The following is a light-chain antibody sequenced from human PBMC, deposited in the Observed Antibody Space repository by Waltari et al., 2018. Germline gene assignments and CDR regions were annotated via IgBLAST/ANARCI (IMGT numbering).Light chain of an antibody. CDR2: GAS. CDR1: ESVSSN. Sequence: EIVMTQSPATLSLSPGERVTLSCRASESVSSNLVWYKQKEGQAPRHLIYGASTRATGIPARFSGSGSGTEFTLTISSLRSEDFAGYYCQQYGTSSLSFGGGTKVEIK. J-gene: IGKJ4*01. CDR3: QQYGTSSLS. V-gene: IGKV3-15*01.